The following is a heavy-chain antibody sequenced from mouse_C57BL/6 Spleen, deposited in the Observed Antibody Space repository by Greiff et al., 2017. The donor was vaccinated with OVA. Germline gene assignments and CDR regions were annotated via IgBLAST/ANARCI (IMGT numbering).Heavy chain of an antibody. CDR3: AIPRYSNYVDY. D-gene: IGHD2-5*01. J-gene: IGHJ2*01. CDR2: IYPGDGDT. CDR1: GYAFSSSW. V-gene: IGHV1-82*01. Sequence: VQLQQSGPELVKPGASVKISCKASGYAFSSSWMNWVKQRPGKGLEWIGRIYPGDGDTNYNGKFKGKATLTADKSSSTAYMQLSSLTSEDSAVYFCAIPRYSNYVDYWGQGTTLTVSS.